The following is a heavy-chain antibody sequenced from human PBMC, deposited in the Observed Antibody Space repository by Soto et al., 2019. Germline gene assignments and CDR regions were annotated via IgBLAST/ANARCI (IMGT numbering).Heavy chain of an antibody. CDR3: ARDRTGYQSPYFDY. Sequence: GGSLRLSCAASGFTFSSYAMHWVRQAPGKGLEWVAVISYDGSNKYYADSVKGRFTISRDNSKNTLYLQMNSLRAEDTAVYYCARDRTGYQSPYFDYWGQGTLVTVSS. J-gene: IGHJ4*02. CDR2: ISYDGSNK. D-gene: IGHD2-2*01. V-gene: IGHV3-30-3*01. CDR1: GFTFSSYA.